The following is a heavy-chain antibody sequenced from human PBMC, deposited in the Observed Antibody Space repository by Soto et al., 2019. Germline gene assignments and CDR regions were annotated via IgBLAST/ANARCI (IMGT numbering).Heavy chain of an antibody. CDR2: INHSGST. Sequence: TSETLSLTCAVYGGSFSGYYWSWIRQPPGKGLEWIGEINHSGSTNYNPSLKSRVTISVDTSKNQFSLKLSSVTAADTAVYYCARGRTRPYYYYGMDVWGQGTTVTVSS. J-gene: IGHJ6*02. V-gene: IGHV4-34*01. CDR3: ARGRTRPYYYYGMDV. D-gene: IGHD2-2*01. CDR1: GGSFSGYY.